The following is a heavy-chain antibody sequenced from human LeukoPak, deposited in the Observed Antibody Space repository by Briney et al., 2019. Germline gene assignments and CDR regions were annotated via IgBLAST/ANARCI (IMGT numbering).Heavy chain of an antibody. D-gene: IGHD3-16*02. V-gene: IGHV3-30*18. Sequence: GGSLRLSCAASGFTFSSYAMHWVRQAPGKGLEWVTIISHDGTNKYYADSVKGRFTISRDNSKNTLFLQMNSLRAEDTAVYYCAKHPRDFTGIVDYYYMDVWGKGTTVTVSS. CDR1: GFTFSSYA. J-gene: IGHJ6*03. CDR3: AKHPRDFTGIVDYYYMDV. CDR2: ISHDGTNK.